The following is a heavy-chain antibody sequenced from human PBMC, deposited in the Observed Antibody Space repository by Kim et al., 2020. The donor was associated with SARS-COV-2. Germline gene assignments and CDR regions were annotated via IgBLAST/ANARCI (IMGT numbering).Heavy chain of an antibody. J-gene: IGHJ5*01. D-gene: IGHD2-2*01. CDR3: ARLPAPASFHIDS. Sequence: SETLSLTCTVSVGSVSSDNSYWGWFRQPPGKGLERLAYIFYSGSTLYSPPLPTPVTMPPDTSKNHFSLQVRPVTAADTAVYSCARLPAPASFHIDS. V-gene: IGHV4-61*03. CDR2: IFYSGST. CDR1: VGSVSSDNSY.